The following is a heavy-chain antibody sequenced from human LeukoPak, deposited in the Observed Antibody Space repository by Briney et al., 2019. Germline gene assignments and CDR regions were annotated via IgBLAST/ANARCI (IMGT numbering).Heavy chain of an antibody. CDR3: AREMYSGSSYFDY. D-gene: IGHD1-26*01. V-gene: IGHV3-21*01. J-gene: IGHJ4*02. CDR1: GFTFSSYS. Sequence: GGSLRLSCAASGFTFSSYSMNWVRQAPGKGLEWVSSISSSSSYIYYADSVKGRFTISRDNAKNSLYLQMNSLRAEDTAVYYCAREMYSGSSYFDYWGQGTLVTVSS. CDR2: ISSSSSYI.